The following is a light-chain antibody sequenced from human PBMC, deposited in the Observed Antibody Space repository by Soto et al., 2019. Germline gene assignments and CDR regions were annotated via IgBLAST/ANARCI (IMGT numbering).Light chain of an antibody. CDR2: GAS. Sequence: EIVLTQSPGTLSLFPGERATLSCRASQSLSTSYLAWYQQKPGQALRLLIYGASNRAAGIPDRFSGSGSGTDFTVTISRLEPEDFAVYYCQQYGSSPTFGQGTRLEIK. CDR3: QQYGSSPT. V-gene: IGKV3-20*01. CDR1: QSLSTSY. J-gene: IGKJ5*01.